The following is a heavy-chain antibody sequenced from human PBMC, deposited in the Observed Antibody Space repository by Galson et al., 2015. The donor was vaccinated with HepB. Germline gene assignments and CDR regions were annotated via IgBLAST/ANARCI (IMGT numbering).Heavy chain of an antibody. V-gene: IGHV3-11*03. Sequence: SLRLSCAASGFTFSDYYMSWIRQAPGKGLEWVSYISSSSSYTNYADSVKGRFTISRDNAKNSLYLQMNSLRAEDTAVYYCARGPYCSGGSCYPNYYYGMDVWGQGTTVTVSS. CDR3: ARGPYCSGGSCYPNYYYGMDV. CDR1: GFTFSDYY. J-gene: IGHJ6*02. D-gene: IGHD2-15*01. CDR2: ISSSSSYT.